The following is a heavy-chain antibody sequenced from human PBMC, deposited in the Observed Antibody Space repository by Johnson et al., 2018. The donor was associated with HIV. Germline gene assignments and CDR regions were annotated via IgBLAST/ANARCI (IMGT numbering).Heavy chain of an antibody. CDR2: INGAGSRP. J-gene: IGHJ3*01. D-gene: IGHD6-13*01. CDR3: ARELGYSSSNDAFDF. Sequence: VQLVESGGGLVQPGGSLRLSCAASGFTVSSNYMSWVRQAPGKGLVWVSRINGAGSRPTYADSVKGRFTTSRDNPKNTLYLQMSSLRAEDTAVYYCARELGYSSSNDAFDFWGQGTMVIVSS. CDR1: GFTVSSNY. V-gene: IGHV3-74*02.